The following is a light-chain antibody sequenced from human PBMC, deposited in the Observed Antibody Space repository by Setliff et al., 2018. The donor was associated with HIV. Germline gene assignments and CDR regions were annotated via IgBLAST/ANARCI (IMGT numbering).Light chain of an antibody. CDR2: QAS. J-gene: IGLJ1*01. V-gene: IGLV2-23*01. CDR3: CSNTGSNTYV. Sequence: SALAQPASVSGSPGQSITISCTGTSGDVGRYNLVSWYQQQPGKPPKLMIYQASKRPSGVSNRFSGSKSGNTASLTISGLQAEDEADYYCCSNTGSNTYVFGTGTKIHRP. CDR1: SGDVGRYNL.